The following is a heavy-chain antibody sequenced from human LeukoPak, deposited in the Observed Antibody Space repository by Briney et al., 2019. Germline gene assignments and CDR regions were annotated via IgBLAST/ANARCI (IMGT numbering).Heavy chain of an antibody. CDR1: GYTFTSYG. CDR3: ARDQDYYGSGSYNWFDP. Sequence: ASVKVSCKASGYTFTSYGISWVRQAPGQGLEWMGWISAYNGNTNYAQKLQGRVTMTTDTSTSTAYMELRSLRSDDTAVYYCARDQDYYGSGSYNWFDPWGQGTLVTVSS. CDR2: ISAYNGNT. D-gene: IGHD3-10*01. V-gene: IGHV1-18*01. J-gene: IGHJ5*02.